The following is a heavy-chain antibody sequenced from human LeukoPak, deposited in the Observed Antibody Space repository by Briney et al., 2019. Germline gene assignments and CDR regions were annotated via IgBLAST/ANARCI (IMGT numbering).Heavy chain of an antibody. V-gene: IGHV4-30-2*01. CDR3: ARGPPTITILPHSYYGMDV. CDR1: GVSISSDGYS. D-gene: IGHD3-9*01. J-gene: IGHJ6*02. CDR2: INHSGST. Sequence: KPSETLSLTCAVSGVSISSDGYSWSWIRPPQGMGLEWFVYINHSGSTYYNPSINRRVTISVDGTKNQFPLKLSSMAAAAAPVYYWARGPPTITILPHSYYGMDVWGQGTTVTVSS.